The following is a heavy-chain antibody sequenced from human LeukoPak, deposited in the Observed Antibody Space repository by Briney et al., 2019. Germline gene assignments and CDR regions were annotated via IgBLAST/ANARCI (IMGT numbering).Heavy chain of an antibody. CDR1: GGSISSSNW. D-gene: IGHD4-17*01. J-gene: IGHJ4*02. CDR3: ARDYGDYYFDN. Sequence: SETLSLTCAVSGGSISSSNWWSWVRQTPGKGLEWIGEVYHSGSTNYNPSLKSRVTISLDTSKNQFSLKLSSVTAADTAVYYCARDYGDYYFDNWGQGTLVTVSS. V-gene: IGHV4-4*02. CDR2: VYHSGST.